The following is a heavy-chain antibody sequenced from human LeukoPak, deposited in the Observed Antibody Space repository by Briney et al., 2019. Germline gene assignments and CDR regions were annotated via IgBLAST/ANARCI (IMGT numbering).Heavy chain of an antibody. CDR3: ARDIRDPLDTTQH. Sequence: GGSLRLSCAASGFTFSSYSMNWVRQAPGKGLEWVSSISSSSSYIYYADSVKGRFTISRDNAKNSLYLQMNSLRAEDTAVYYCARDIRDPLDTTQHWGQGTLVTVSS. D-gene: IGHD5-18*01. V-gene: IGHV3-21*01. CDR2: ISSSSSYI. CDR1: GFTFSSYS. J-gene: IGHJ1*01.